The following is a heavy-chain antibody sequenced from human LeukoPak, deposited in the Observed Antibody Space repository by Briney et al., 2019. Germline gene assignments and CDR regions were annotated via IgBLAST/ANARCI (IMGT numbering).Heavy chain of an antibody. D-gene: IGHD3-3*01. J-gene: IGHJ6*02. CDR3: ARDRDRFTIFGAPIARFYYDMDV. CDR2: MNPNSSNT. V-gene: IGHV1-8*01. Sequence: ASVKVSCKASGYTFTSYDINWVRQATGQGLEWMGWMNPNSSNTGYAQKFQGRVTMTRNTSISTAYMELSSLRSEDTAVYYCARDRDRFTIFGAPIARFYYDMDVWGQGTTVTVSS. CDR1: GYTFTSYD.